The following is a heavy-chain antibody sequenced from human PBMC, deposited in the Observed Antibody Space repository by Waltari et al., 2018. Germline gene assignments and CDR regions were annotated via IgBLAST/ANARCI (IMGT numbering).Heavy chain of an antibody. Sequence: QVQLVQSGAEVEKPGASVKISCKASGHTFTTYYMHWLRQAPGQGLEWMGIINANSGTTSYAKRFQGRVIMTRETSMSTVYMEVSSLRSEDTAVYFCARGGETAAPYYDYGLDVWGQGTTVAVSS. V-gene: IGHV1-46*01. CDR2: INANSGTT. CDR1: GHTFTTYY. D-gene: IGHD3-16*01. J-gene: IGHJ6*02. CDR3: ARGGETAAPYYDYGLDV.